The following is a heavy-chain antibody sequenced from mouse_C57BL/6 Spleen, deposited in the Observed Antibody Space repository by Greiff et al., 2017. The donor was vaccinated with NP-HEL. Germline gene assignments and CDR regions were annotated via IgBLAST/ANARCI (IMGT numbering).Heavy chain of an antibody. D-gene: IGHD1-1*01. CDR2: ISSGGDDI. CDR3: TGTTVVAEGYFDV. Sequence: EVKLVESGEGLVKPGGSLKLSCAASGFTFSSYAMSWVRQTPEKRLEWVAYISSGGDDIYYAGTVKGRFTISRDNARNTLYLQMSSLKSEDTAMYYCTGTTVVAEGYFDVWGTGTTVTVSS. J-gene: IGHJ1*03. V-gene: IGHV5-9-1*02. CDR1: GFTFSSYA.